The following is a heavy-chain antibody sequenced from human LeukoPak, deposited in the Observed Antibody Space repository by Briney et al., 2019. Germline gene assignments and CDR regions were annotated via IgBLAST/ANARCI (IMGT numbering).Heavy chain of an antibody. CDR3: ARDKHYYDSSNYV. D-gene: IGHD3-22*01. CDR1: GFTFNDYG. J-gene: IGHJ4*02. Sequence: GGSLRLSCAAAGFTFNDYGMSRDRQGPGKGLEWVSGINWNGGTTGYADSVRGRFTISRDNAKNSLYLQMNSLRAEDTALYYCARDKHYYDSSNYVWGQGTLVTVSS. V-gene: IGHV3-20*04. CDR2: INWNGGTT.